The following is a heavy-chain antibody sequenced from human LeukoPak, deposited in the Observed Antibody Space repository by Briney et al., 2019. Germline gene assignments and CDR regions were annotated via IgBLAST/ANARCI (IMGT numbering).Heavy chain of an antibody. Sequence: GGCLRLSCTASGFIFRNYWMAWVRQAPGKGLEWVANINRDGGELHYADSVKGRFTISRDNAKNSLHLQMKSLRAEDTAVYFCARDSGSWGQGTLVTVSS. D-gene: IGHD1-26*01. J-gene: IGHJ4*02. V-gene: IGHV3-7*01. CDR3: ARDSGS. CDR1: GFIFRNYW. CDR2: INRDGGEL.